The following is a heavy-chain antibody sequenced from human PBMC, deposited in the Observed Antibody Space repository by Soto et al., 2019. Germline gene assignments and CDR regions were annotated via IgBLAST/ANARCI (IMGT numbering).Heavy chain of an antibody. CDR2: IHYTGRT. Sequence: SETLSLTCSVSGGSINSGAYYWSWIRHYPGKGREWIGYIHYTGRTYYNPSLESRATISVDTSKKHFSLKLSSVTAADTAVYYCARVSETGTRWFDPWGQGTLVTVSS. V-gene: IGHV4-31*03. J-gene: IGHJ5*02. CDR3: ARVSETGTRWFDP. D-gene: IGHD6-13*01. CDR1: GGSINSGAYY.